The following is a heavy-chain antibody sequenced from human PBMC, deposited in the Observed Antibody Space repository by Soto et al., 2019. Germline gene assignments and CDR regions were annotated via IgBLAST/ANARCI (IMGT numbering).Heavy chain of an antibody. V-gene: IGHV4-34*01. J-gene: IGHJ6*02. CDR3: AGHMYYYDSSGYYFVGHGAPNYYYGMDV. Sequence: PSETLSLTCAVYCGSFSGYYWSGIRQPPGKGLEWIGEINHSGSTNYNPSLKSRVTISVDTSKNQFSRKLSSVTAADTAVYYCAGHMYYYDSSGYYFVGHGAPNYYYGMDVWGQGTTVTVSS. CDR2: INHSGST. D-gene: IGHD3-22*01. CDR1: CGSFSGYY.